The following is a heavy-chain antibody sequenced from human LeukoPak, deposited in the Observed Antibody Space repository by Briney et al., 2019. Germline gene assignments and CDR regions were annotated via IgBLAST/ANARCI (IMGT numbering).Heavy chain of an antibody. D-gene: IGHD3-22*01. CDR2: IRSKANSYAT. V-gene: IGHV3-73*01. CDR1: GFTFSGSA. J-gene: IGHJ4*02. CDR3: TSRIVVHLDY. Sequence: GGPLRLSCAASGFTFSGSAMHWVRQASGKGLEWVGRIRSKANSYATAYAASVKGRFTISRDDSKNTAYLQMNSLKTEDTAVYYCTSRIVVHLDYWGQGTLVTVSS.